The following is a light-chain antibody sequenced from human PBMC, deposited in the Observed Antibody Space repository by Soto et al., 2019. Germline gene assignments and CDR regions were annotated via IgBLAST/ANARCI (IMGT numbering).Light chain of an antibody. J-gene: IGLJ2*01. CDR2: NNE. CDR1: SSNIGSNY. Sequence: QLVLTQPPSASGTPGQRVTISCSGSSSNIGSNYVYWYQLLPGTAPKLLIYNNEQRPSGVPDRFSGSKSGTSASLAISGLRSEDEADDYCAAWDDSLGGQGIFGGGTQLTVL. V-gene: IGLV1-47*01. CDR3: AAWDDSLGGQGI.